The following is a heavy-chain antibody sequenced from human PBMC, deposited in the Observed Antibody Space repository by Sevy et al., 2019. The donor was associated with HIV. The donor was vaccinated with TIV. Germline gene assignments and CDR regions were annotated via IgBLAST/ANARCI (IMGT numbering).Heavy chain of an antibody. J-gene: IGHJ4*02. CDR2: ISYDGTYK. V-gene: IGHV3-30-3*01. CDR3: ARVAVSYCTNDCYHRFDY. Sequence: GGSLRLSCAVSGFSFSHYAFHWVRQAPGKGLEWVSLISYDGTYKYYAVSVKGRFTISRDNSKNTLYLQMNSLRGNDTAVYYCARVAVSYCTNDCYHRFDYWGPRALVTVSS. CDR1: GFSFSHYA. D-gene: IGHD2-8*01.